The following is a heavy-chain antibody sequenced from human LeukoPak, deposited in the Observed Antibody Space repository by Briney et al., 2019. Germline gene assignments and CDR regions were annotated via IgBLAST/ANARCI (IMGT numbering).Heavy chain of an antibody. CDR1: GFTFSSYS. Sequence: GGSLRLSCAASGFTFSSYSMNWVRQAPGKGLEWVSSISSSSSYIYYADSVKGRFTISRDNAKNSLYLQMNSLRAEDTAVYYCARDSPRTGRYFDWLLFDYWGQGTLVTVSS. D-gene: IGHD3-9*01. CDR3: ARDSPRTGRYFDWLLFDY. CDR2: ISSSSSYI. J-gene: IGHJ4*02. V-gene: IGHV3-21*01.